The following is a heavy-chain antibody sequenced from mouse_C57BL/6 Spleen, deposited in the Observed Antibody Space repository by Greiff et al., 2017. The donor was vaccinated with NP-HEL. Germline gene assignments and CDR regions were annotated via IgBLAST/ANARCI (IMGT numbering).Heavy chain of an antibody. J-gene: IGHJ4*01. V-gene: IGHV5-12*01. CDR3: ARMTGYYAMDY. Sequence: DVMLVESGGGLVQPGGFLKLPCAASGFTFSDYYMYWVRQTPEKRLEWVAYLSNGGGSTYYPGTVKGRFTISRDNAKNTLYLQMSRLKPEDTAMYYGARMTGYYAMDYWGQGTSVTVSS. CDR1: GFTFSDYY. CDR2: LSNGGGST.